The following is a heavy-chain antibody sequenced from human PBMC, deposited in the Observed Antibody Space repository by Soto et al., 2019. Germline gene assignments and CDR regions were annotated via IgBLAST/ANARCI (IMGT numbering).Heavy chain of an antibody. J-gene: IGHJ4*02. Sequence: EVQLVESGGGLVKPRGSLRLSCAASGFTFSNYGMNWVRQAPGKGLEWVSSISSSGNYMYYADSVKGRFTISRDNAKNSLYLQMNSLRAEDTAVYYCARDCSSTSCYGGHFDYWGQGTLVTVSS. CDR1: GFTFSNYG. V-gene: IGHV3-21*01. CDR3: ARDCSSTSCYGGHFDY. D-gene: IGHD2-2*01. CDR2: ISSSGNYM.